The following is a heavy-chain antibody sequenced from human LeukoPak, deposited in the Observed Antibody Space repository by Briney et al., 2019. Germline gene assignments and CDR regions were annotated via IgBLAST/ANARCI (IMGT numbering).Heavy chain of an antibody. D-gene: IGHD6-13*01. CDR2: IKQDGSEK. J-gene: IGHJ4*02. CDR3: ARGSSSSWYYFDY. Sequence: GGSLRLSCAASGFTFSSYWMSWVRQAPGRGLEWVANIKQDGSEKYYVDSVKGRFTISRDNAKNSLYLQMNSLRAEDTAVYYCARGSSSSWYYFDYWGQGTLVTVSS. V-gene: IGHV3-7*01. CDR1: GFTFSSYW.